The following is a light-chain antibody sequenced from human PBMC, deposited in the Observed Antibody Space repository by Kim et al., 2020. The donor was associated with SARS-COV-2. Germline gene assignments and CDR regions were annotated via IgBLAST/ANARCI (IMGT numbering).Light chain of an antibody. J-gene: IGKJ2*01. CDR1: QSNCML. Sequence: STLSASVGDRVIITCRASQSNCMLLAWYQQKPGKAPKLLISKASSLQSGVPSRFSGSGSGTEFTLTISSLQPDDFGTYYCQQYDNYFGQGTKLEI. V-gene: IGKV1-5*03. CDR3: QQYDNY. CDR2: KAS.